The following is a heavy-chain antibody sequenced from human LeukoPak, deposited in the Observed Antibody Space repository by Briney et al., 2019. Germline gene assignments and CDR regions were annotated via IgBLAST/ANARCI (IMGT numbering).Heavy chain of an antibody. J-gene: IGHJ4*02. CDR2: INHSGST. CDR1: GGSFSGYY. V-gene: IGHV4-34*01. CDR3: AKNQDYYGSGRNFCLDY. D-gene: IGHD3-10*01. Sequence: SETLSLTCAVYGGSFSGYYWSWIRQLPGKGLEWIGEINHSGSTNYNPSLKSRVTISVDTSKNQFSLKLSSVTAADTAVYYCAKNQDYYGSGRNFCLDYWGQGTLVTVSS.